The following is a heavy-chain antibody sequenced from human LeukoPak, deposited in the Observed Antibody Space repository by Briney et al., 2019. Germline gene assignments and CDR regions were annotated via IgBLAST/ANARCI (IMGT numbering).Heavy chain of an antibody. CDR2: IWYDGSNK. CDR1: GFSFSDAW. D-gene: IGHD3-3*01. V-gene: IGHV3-33*08. J-gene: IGHJ3*02. Sequence: GGSLRLSCAASGFSFSDAWMSWVRQAPGKGLEWVAVIWYDGSNKYYADSVKGRFTISRDNSKNTLYLQMNSLRAEDTAVYYCAKSYYDFWSGYYTGAAFDIWGQGTMVTVSS. CDR3: AKSYYDFWSGYYTGAAFDI.